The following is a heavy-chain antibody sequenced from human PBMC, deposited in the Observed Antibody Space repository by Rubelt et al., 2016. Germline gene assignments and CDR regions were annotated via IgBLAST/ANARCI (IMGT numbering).Heavy chain of an antibody. Sequence: EVQLLESGGGLVQPGGSLRLSCAASGFTFSSYTMNWVRQAPGKGLVWVSRINSDGSSTSYADSVKGGFTISRDNARNSLYLQMNSLRAEATARDYGVRHCSTTNCFPDGGQGTLVTVSS. CDR3: VRHCSTTNCFPD. D-gene: IGHD2-2*01. CDR2: INSDGSST. CDR1: GFTFSSYT. J-gene: IGHJ4*02. V-gene: IGHV3-74*02.